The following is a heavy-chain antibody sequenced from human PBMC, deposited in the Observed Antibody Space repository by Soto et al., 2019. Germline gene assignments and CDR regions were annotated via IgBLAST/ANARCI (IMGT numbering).Heavy chain of an antibody. CDR2: ISYDGSNK. Sequence: TGGSLRLSCAASGFTFSSYAMHWVRQAPGKGLEWVAVISYDGSNKYYADSVKGRFTISRDNSKNTLYLQMNSLRAEDTAVYYCARGPWFGECVDYWGQGTLVTVSS. J-gene: IGHJ4*02. V-gene: IGHV3-30-3*01. CDR1: GFTFSSYA. D-gene: IGHD3-10*01. CDR3: ARGPWFGECVDY.